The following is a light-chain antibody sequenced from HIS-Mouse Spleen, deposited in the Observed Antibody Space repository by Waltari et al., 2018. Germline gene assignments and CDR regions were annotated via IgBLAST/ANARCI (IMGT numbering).Light chain of an antibody. CDR2: EVS. CDR1: SSDVGGYNY. Sequence: QSALTQPASVSGSPGQSITISCTGTSSDVGGYNYVSWYQQHPGKAPKLMIYEVSTRPPGVSNRFSGSKSGNTASLTISGLQAEDEADYYCSSYTSSSTPNWVFGGGTKLTVL. J-gene: IGLJ3*02. CDR3: SSYTSSSTPNWV. V-gene: IGLV2-14*01.